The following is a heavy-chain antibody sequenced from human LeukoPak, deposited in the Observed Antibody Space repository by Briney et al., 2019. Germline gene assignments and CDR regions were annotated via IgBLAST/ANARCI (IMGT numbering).Heavy chain of an antibody. D-gene: IGHD1-26*01. V-gene: IGHV4-59*08. CDR1: GGSISRYY. Sequence: SETLSLTCTISGGSISRYYWSWIRQPPGKGLEWIGYIFYSGSINYNPSLKSRVSISVDTSKNQFSLKLSSVTAADTAVYYCARRSLSLPGAFDIWGQGTMVTVSS. CDR2: IFYSGSI. J-gene: IGHJ3*02. CDR3: ARRSLSLPGAFDI.